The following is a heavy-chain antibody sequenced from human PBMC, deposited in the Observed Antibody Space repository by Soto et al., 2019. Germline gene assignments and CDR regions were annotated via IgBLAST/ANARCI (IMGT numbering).Heavy chain of an antibody. CDR2: IIPIFGTA. Sequence: ASVKVSCKASGGTFSSYAISWVRQAPGQGLEWMGGIIPIFGTANYAQKFQGRVTITADESTSTAYMELSSLRSEDTAVYYCARAPYHYDILTGYYSYFDYWGQGTLVTVSS. D-gene: IGHD3-9*01. V-gene: IGHV1-69*13. J-gene: IGHJ4*02. CDR3: ARAPYHYDILTGYYSYFDY. CDR1: GGTFSSYA.